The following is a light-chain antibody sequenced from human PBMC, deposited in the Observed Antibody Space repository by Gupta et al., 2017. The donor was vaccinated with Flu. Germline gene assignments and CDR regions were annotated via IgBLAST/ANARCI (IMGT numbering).Light chain of an antibody. CDR3: NSKTNTNDMVL. CDR2: EVS. CDR1: SSESGGYKY. Sequence: CNRTSSESGGYKYVSWYQQHTGKAPNLMIFEVSSRRSGVSTRFSGSKYGNTATLTITGLQAEEGADYYCNSKTNTNDMVLFGGGTKLTVL. V-gene: IGLV2-14*01. J-gene: IGLJ2*01.